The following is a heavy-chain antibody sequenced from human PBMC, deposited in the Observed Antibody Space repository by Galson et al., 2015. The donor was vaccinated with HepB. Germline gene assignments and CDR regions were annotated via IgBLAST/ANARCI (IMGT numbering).Heavy chain of an antibody. Sequence: SVKVSCKASGGTFNSFSISWVRQAPGQGLEWMAGIIPVFGLPKYAQKFQGRVTISADESSSTAYMELSSLTSEDTAVYYCARGLHYEGEWGQGTLVTVSS. CDR3: ARGLHYEGE. CDR2: IIPVFGLP. V-gene: IGHV1-69*13. J-gene: IGHJ4*02. D-gene: IGHD3-22*01. CDR1: GGTFNSFS.